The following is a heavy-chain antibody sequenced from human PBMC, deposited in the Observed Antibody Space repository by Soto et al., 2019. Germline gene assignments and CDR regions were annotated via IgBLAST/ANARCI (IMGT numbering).Heavy chain of an antibody. CDR1: GYTFTGYY. CDR3: ARAVSYYIPD. Sequence: ASVKVSCKASGYTFTGYYIHWVRQAPGQGLEWMGWINPNSGGTNFAQKFQGRVTMTRDTSIDTAYMELSSLRSDDTAVYYCARAVSYYIPDWGQGTLVTVLL. V-gene: IGHV1-2*02. J-gene: IGHJ4*02. D-gene: IGHD3-10*01. CDR2: INPNSGGT.